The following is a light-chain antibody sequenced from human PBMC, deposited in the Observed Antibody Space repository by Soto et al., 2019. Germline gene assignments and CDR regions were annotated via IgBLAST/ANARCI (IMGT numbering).Light chain of an antibody. CDR1: ALPKQH. Sequence: SSELTQPPSVSVSPGQTARITCSGDALPKQHAYWYQQKPGQAPVLVIYKDNERPSGIPERISGSNSGTTVTLTISGVQAEDEADYYCQSADSSGTYVVFGGGTQLTVL. J-gene: IGLJ2*01. V-gene: IGLV3-25*03. CDR2: KDN. CDR3: QSADSSGTYVV.